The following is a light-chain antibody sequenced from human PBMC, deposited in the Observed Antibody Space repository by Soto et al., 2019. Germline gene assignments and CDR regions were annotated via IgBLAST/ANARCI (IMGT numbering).Light chain of an antibody. V-gene: IGKV3-15*01. J-gene: IGKJ1*01. CDR2: GAS. CDR3: QQYNNWPRT. CDR1: QSVRSN. Sequence: EIVMTQSPGTLSVSPGERATLSCRASQSVRSNLAWYQQKPGQAPSLLIYGASTRSTGIPARFSGSGSGTEFALTISSLQSEDFAVYYCQQYNNWPRTFGQGTKVEIK.